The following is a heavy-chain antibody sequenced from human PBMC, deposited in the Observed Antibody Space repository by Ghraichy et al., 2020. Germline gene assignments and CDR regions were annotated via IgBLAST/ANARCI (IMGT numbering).Heavy chain of an antibody. CDR3: ARSNYYGSGGYDFYYGMDV. Sequence: SCAASGFSFSGYSMNWVRQAPGKGLEWVSYISSTSSTMYYADSVKGRFTISRDNAKNSLYLQMNSLRDEDTAVYYCARSNYYGSGGYDFYYGMDVWGQGTTVTVSS. CDR1: GFSFSGYS. J-gene: IGHJ6*02. V-gene: IGHV3-48*02. D-gene: IGHD3-10*01. CDR2: ISSTSSTM.